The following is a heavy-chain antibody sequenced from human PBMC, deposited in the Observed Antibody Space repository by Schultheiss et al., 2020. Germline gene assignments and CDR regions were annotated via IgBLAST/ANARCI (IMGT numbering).Heavy chain of an antibody. V-gene: IGHV3-30*18. J-gene: IGHJ4*02. CDR3: AKDRRVTMIVVVPDFDY. CDR1: GFTFSSYG. D-gene: IGHD3-22*01. CDR2: ISYDGSNK. Sequence: GESLKISCAASGFTFSSYGMHWVRQAPGKGLEWVAVISYDGSNKYYADSVKGRFTISRDNSKNTLYLQMNSLRAEDTAVYYCAKDRRVTMIVVVPDFDYWGQGTLVTVSS.